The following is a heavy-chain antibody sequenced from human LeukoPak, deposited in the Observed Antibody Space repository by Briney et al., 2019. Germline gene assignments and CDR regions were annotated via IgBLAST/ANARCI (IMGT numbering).Heavy chain of an antibody. V-gene: IGHV3-74*01. CDR1: GNYW. J-gene: IGHJ4*02. Sequence: GGSLRLSCAASGNYWMHWDRQAPGQGLVWVSHINSDGSWTSYADSVKGRFTISKDNAKNTVYLQMNSLRAEDTAVYYCVSFYETYWGRGTLVTVSS. CDR3: VSFYETY. D-gene: IGHD2/OR15-2a*01. CDR2: INSDGSWT.